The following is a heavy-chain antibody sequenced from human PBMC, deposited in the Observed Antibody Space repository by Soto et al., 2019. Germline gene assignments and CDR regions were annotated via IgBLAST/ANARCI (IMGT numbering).Heavy chain of an antibody. CDR1: GDSVSSNSAA. CDR3: ARDIVVVVAARYLEDYYCYYYMDV. V-gene: IGHV6-1*01. D-gene: IGHD2-15*01. CDR2: TYYRSKWYN. J-gene: IGHJ6*03. Sequence: SQTLSLTCAISGDSVSSNSAAWKWIRQSPSRGLEWLGRTYYRSKWYNDYAVSVKSRITINPDTSKNQFSLQLNSVTPEDTAVYYCARDIVVVVAARYLEDYYCYYYMDVWGKGTTVTVSS.